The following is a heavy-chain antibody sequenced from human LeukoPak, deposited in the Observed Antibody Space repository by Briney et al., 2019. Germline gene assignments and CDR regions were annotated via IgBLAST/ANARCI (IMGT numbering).Heavy chain of an antibody. CDR1: GFTLSSYG. D-gene: IGHD6-19*01. V-gene: IGHV3-30*02. CDR3: ARDWGASGWYNWFDP. Sequence: PGGSLRLSCATSGFTLSSYGMHWVRQAPGKGLDWVAIIGHDGVNKYYTDSVKGRFTISRDNSGNTLFLQMNSLRPEDTAVYYCARDWGASGWYNWFDPWGQGTLVTVSS. CDR2: IGHDGVNK. J-gene: IGHJ5*02.